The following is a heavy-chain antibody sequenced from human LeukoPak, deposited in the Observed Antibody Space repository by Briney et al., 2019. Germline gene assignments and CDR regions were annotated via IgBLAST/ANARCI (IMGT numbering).Heavy chain of an antibody. CDR1: GFSFHYYA. CDR3: AKDRNYYDSYNDY. CDR2: ISYDGTNE. V-gene: IGHV3-30-3*01. D-gene: IGHD3-22*01. J-gene: IGHJ4*02. Sequence: GGSLRLSCAASGFSFHYYAMHWVRQAPGKGLEWVAVISYDGTNEYYADSVKGRLTISRDNSKNTLYLQMNSLRAEDTAVYYCAKDRNYYDSYNDYWGQGTLVTVSS.